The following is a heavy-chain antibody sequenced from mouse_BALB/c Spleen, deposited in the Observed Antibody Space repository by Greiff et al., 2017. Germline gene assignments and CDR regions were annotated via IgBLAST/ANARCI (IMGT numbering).Heavy chain of an antibody. V-gene: IGHV3-2*02. CDR2: ISYSGST. CDR3: ALYYYGVGGFAY. J-gene: IGHJ3*01. D-gene: IGHD1-1*01. CDR1: GYSITSDYA. Sequence: EVQLQESGPGLVKPSQSLSLTCTVTGYSITSDYAWNWIRQFPGNKLEWMGYISYSGSTSYNPSLKSRISITRDTSKNQFFLQLNSVTTEDTATYYCALYYYGVGGFAYWGQGTLVTVSA.